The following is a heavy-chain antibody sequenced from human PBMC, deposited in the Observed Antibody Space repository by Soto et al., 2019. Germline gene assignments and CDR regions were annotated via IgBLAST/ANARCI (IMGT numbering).Heavy chain of an antibody. CDR1: GFTFSSYA. Sequence: GGSLRLSCAASGFTFSSYAMSWVRQAPGKGLEWVSAISGSGGSTYYADSVKGRFTISRDNSKNTLYLQMNSLRAEDTAVYYCAKDVDSSSWYGPTPNTKFDYWGQGTLVTVSS. D-gene: IGHD6-13*01. CDR3: AKDVDSSSWYGPTPNTKFDY. J-gene: IGHJ4*02. V-gene: IGHV3-23*01. CDR2: ISGSGGST.